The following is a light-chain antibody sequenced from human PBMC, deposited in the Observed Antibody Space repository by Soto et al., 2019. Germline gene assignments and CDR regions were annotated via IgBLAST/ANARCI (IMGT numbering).Light chain of an antibody. Sequence: DIQMTQSPSSVSASVGDRVTITCRASQAISTWLAWYQQKPGKAPRLLIYAASNLQTGVPSRFSGSGSGTDFTLTISSLQPEDFATYYCQQANSFPRTFGQGTKVEIK. V-gene: IGKV1D-12*01. J-gene: IGKJ1*01. CDR3: QQANSFPRT. CDR1: QAISTW. CDR2: AAS.